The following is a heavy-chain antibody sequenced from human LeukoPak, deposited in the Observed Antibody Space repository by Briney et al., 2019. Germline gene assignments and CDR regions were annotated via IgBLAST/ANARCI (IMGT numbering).Heavy chain of an antibody. J-gene: IGHJ4*02. CDR1: GITFSNYA. D-gene: IGHD5-18*01. Sequence: GGSLRLSCVASGITFSNYAVSWVRQAPEKGLDWVSVISGSAHKIRYADSVKGRFTISRDNSENILYLQMNNLRAEDTAVYYCAGRVTGYSSGYVYWGQGTLVTVSS. CDR2: ISGSAHKI. V-gene: IGHV3-23*01. CDR3: AGRVTGYSSGYVY.